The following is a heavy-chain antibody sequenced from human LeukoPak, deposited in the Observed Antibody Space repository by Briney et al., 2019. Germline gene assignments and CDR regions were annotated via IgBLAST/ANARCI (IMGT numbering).Heavy chain of an antibody. CDR3: VRHFEGTGDIVVVPAAILGPFDY. Sequence: SETLSLTCTVSGGSISSSSYYWGWIRQPPGKGLEWIGSIYYSGSTYYNPSLKSRVTISVDTSKNQFSLKLSSVTAADTAVYYCVRHFEGTGDIVVVPAAILGPFDYWGQGTLVTVSS. V-gene: IGHV4-39*01. CDR2: IYYSGST. D-gene: IGHD2-2*01. J-gene: IGHJ4*02. CDR1: GGSISSSSYY.